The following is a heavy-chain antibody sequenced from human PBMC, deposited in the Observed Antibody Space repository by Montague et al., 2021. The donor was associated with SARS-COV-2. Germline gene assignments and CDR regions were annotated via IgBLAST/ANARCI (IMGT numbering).Heavy chain of an antibody. Sequence: SETLSLTCTVSGGSIRSTTFYWGWIRQSPGKGLGWIGYMYEGDTTYYNPSLKSRVAISLDTPNNQFSLKITSLIVADTAIYYCVTPGKTAVAGQFDYWGPGILVTVSS. V-gene: IGHV4-39*07. D-gene: IGHD6-19*01. J-gene: IGHJ4*02. CDR1: GGSIRSTTFY. CDR2: MYEGDTT. CDR3: VTPGKTAVAGQFDY.